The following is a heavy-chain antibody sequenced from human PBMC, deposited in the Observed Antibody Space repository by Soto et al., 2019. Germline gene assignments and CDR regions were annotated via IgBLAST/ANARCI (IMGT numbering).Heavy chain of an antibody. D-gene: IGHD4-17*01. V-gene: IGHV1-69*08. Sequence: QVQLVQSGAEVKKPGSSVKVSCKASGGPVSSYTLSWVRQAPGQGLEWMGRILPLLGRATYAGKFQGRVTITANKSTSTVYMDLSSLRSEDTAVYFCAGDSGKSDYAFDFWGQGTLVTVSS. CDR2: ILPLLGRA. CDR3: AGDSGKSDYAFDF. CDR1: GGPVSSYT. J-gene: IGHJ4*02.